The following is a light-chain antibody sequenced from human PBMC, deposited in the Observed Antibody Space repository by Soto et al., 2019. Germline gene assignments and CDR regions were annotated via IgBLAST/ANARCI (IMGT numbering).Light chain of an antibody. CDR1: QDISNY. CDR2: AAS. J-gene: IGKJ4*01. Sequence: DIQLNQSPSFLSASVGDRVTITCRASQDISNYLAWYKQKAVKSPKLLIYAASTLQRGVTSRFSGSGSGTEFTLTINSLQPGDFEDYYCQQLKSYTLTFGGGTKVEIK. CDR3: QQLKSYTLT. V-gene: IGKV1-9*01.